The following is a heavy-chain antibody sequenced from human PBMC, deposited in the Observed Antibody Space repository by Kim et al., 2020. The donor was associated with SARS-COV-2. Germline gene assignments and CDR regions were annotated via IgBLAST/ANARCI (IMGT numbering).Heavy chain of an antibody. D-gene: IGHD3-22*01. CDR1: GGSFSGYY. V-gene: IGHV4-34*01. Sequence: SETLSLTCAVYGGSFSGYYWSWIRQPPGKGLEWIGEINHSGSTNYNPSLKSRVTISVDTSKNKFSLKLSSVTAADTAVYYCARGRLTGTRAGAQWGSSGYYGHAGKSFDYWGQGTRVTVSS. CDR3: ARGRLTGTRAGAQWGSSGYYGHAGKSFDY. CDR2: INHSGST. J-gene: IGHJ4*02.